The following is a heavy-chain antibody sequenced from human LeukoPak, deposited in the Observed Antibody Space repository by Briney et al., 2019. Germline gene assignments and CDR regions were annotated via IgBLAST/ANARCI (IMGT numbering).Heavy chain of an antibody. Sequence: SVKVSCKASGGSFGDFAIIWVRQAPGHGLEWMGRSVPMSDTKDYAQKFQGRVTFTTDESTTTVHMELSNLSPEDTAVYYCAATSIIFNWFDPWGQGTLVTVSS. CDR1: GGSFGDFA. J-gene: IGHJ5*02. D-gene: IGHD1-14*01. V-gene: IGHV1-69*05. CDR3: AATSIIFNWFDP. CDR2: SVPMSDTK.